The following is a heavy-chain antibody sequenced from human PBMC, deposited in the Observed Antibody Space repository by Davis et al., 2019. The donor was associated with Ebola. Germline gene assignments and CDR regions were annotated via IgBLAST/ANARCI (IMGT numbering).Heavy chain of an antibody. CDR2: INTGNGNT. CDR1: GYTFTTYA. CDR3: ARAYSGSRWYFDY. Sequence: ASVKVSCKASGYTFTTYAMHWVRQAPGQRLEWMGWINTGNGNTKYSQKFQGRVTITRDTSASTAYMELSSLRSEDTAVYYCARAYSGSRWYFDYWGQGTLVTVSS. V-gene: IGHV1-3*04. J-gene: IGHJ4*02. D-gene: IGHD1-26*01.